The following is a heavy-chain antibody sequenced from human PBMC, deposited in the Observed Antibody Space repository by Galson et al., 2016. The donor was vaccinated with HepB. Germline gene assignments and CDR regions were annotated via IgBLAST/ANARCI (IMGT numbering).Heavy chain of an antibody. Sequence: SLRLSCAASGFKFSNYSMNWVRQAPGKGLEWISYISTSSGTIYYADSVRDRFTVSRDNAKSSLFLRMSSLRDEDTAVYYCARFPKEVTAITGKYVVHGMDVWGPGTTVTVSS. J-gene: IGHJ6*02. CDR1: GFKFSNYS. CDR2: ISTSSGTI. D-gene: IGHD1-20*01. V-gene: IGHV3-48*02. CDR3: ARFPKEVTAITGKYVVHGMDV.